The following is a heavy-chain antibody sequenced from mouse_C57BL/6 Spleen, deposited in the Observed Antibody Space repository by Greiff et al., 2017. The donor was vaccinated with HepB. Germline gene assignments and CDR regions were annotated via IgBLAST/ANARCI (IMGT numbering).Heavy chain of an antibody. CDR1: GFTFNTYA. CDR2: IRSKSSNYAT. V-gene: IGHV10-3*01. CDR3: VREGGRSTMAPYYFDY. J-gene: IGHJ2*01. D-gene: IGHD2-1*01. Sequence: EVQVVESGGGLVQPKGSLKLSCAASGFTFNTYAMHWVRQAPGKGLEWVARIRSKSSNYATYYADSVKDRFTISRDDSQSMLYLQMNNLKTEDTAMYYCVREGGRSTMAPYYFDYWGQGTTLTVSS.